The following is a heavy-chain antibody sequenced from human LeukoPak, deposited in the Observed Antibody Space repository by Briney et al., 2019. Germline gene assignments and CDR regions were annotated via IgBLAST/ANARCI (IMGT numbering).Heavy chain of an antibody. CDR1: GDSISSSY. J-gene: IGHJ5*02. D-gene: IGHD5-18*01. V-gene: IGHV4-59*01. CDR3: ARGGQLNWFDP. CDR2: ISYSGST. Sequence: NPSETLSLTCTVSGDSISSSYWSWIRQPPGKGLEWIGYISYSGSTSSNPSLRSRVTISVDTSENQFSLRLTSVTAADTAMYYCARGGQLNWFDPWGQGTLVTVSS.